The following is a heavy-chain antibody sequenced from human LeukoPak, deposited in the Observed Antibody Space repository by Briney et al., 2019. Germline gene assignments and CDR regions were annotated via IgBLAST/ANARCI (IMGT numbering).Heavy chain of an antibody. D-gene: IGHD5/OR15-5a*01. V-gene: IGHV3-30-3*01. CDR3: ARGLRPYDY. CDR1: GFTFSSYA. CDR2: ISYDGSNK. Sequence: PGGSLRLSCAASGFTFSSYAMHWVRQAPGKGLEWVAVISYDGSNKYYADSVKGRFTISRDNAKNSLYLQMNSLRDEDTAVYYCARGLRPYDYWGQGTLVTVSS. J-gene: IGHJ4*02.